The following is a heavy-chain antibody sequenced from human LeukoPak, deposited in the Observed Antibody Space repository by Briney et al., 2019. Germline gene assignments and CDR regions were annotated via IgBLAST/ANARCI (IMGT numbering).Heavy chain of an antibody. CDR1: GGTFSSYA. V-gene: IGHV1-3*01. CDR2: INAGNGNT. J-gene: IGHJ6*02. D-gene: IGHD2-21*01. CDR3: ARVRVIYGMDV. Sequence: ASVKVSCKASGGTFSSYAISWVRQAPGQRLEWMGWINAGNGNTKYSQKFQGRVTITRDTSASTAYMELSSLRSEDTAVYYCARVRVIYGMDVWGQGTTVTVSS.